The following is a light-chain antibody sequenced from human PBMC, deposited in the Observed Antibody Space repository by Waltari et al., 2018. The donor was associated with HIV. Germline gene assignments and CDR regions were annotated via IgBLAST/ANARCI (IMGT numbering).Light chain of an antibody. Sequence: QAVVTQEPSLTVSPGGTVTLTCGSSTGDLTTAHYASWFQHMPGQAPRTLIYDPTHKHSWTPARFSGSLPGGKAALTLSGAQPEDEAEYYCLLSYSGARVFGGGTKLTVL. CDR3: LLSYSGARV. CDR1: TGDLTTAHY. CDR2: DPT. J-gene: IGLJ3*02. V-gene: IGLV7-46*01.